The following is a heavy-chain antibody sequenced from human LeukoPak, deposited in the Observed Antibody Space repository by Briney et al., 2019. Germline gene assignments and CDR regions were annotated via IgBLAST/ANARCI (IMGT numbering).Heavy chain of an antibody. CDR2: INPNSGGT. J-gene: IGHJ6*03. Sequence: ASVKVSCKASGYTFTGYYMHWVRQAPGQGLEWMGWINPNSGGTNYAQKFQGRVTMTRDTSISTAYMELSRLRSDDTAVYYRARVVAGRDYDFWSGYYYYYYMDVWGKGTTVTVSS. V-gene: IGHV1-2*02. D-gene: IGHD3-3*01. CDR1: GYTFTGYY. CDR3: ARVVAGRDYDFWSGYYYYYYMDV.